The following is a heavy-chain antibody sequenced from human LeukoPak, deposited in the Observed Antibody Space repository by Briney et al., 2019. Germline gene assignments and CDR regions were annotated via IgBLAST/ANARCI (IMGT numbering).Heavy chain of an antibody. J-gene: IGHJ4*02. D-gene: IGHD3-22*01. CDR3: AATENYYDSSGYYYLDY. V-gene: IGHV5-51*01. Sequence: GESLKISCQGSGHSFISYWVAWVRQMPGKGLEWMGIIYPDDSDPRYSPSFQGQVTISADKSISTAYLQWSSLKASDTAMYYCAATENYYDSSGYYYLDYWGQGTLVTVSS. CDR1: GHSFISYW. CDR2: IYPDDSDP.